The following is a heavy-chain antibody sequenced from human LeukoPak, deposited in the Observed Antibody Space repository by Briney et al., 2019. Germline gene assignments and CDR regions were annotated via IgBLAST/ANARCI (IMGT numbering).Heavy chain of an antibody. J-gene: IGHJ6*03. V-gene: IGHV4-34*01. CDR1: GGSFSGYY. CDR2: INHSGST. CDR3: ARGSGRVTTSAYYYYYYMDV. Sequence: SETLSLTCAVYGGSFSGYYWSWIRQPPGKGLEWIGEINHSGSTNYNPSLKSRVTISVDTSKNQFSLKLSSVTAADTAVYYCARGSGRVTTSAYYYYYYMDVWGKGTTVTVSS. D-gene: IGHD4-17*01.